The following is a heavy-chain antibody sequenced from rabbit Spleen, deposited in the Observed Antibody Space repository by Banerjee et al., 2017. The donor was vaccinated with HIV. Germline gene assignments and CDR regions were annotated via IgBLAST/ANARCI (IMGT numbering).Heavy chain of an antibody. V-gene: IGHV1S45*01. CDR1: GFSFSSSYY. D-gene: IGHD1-1*01. CDR3: ARGSNAAGYNIKL. Sequence: QEQLVESGGGLVKPEGSLTLTCKASGFSFSSSYYMCWVRQAPGKGLEWIGCIYAGSDSTYYASWAKGRFTISKTSSTTVTLQMTGLTAADTATYFCARGSNAAGYNIKLWGQGTLVTVS. J-gene: IGHJ3*01. CDR2: IYAGSDST.